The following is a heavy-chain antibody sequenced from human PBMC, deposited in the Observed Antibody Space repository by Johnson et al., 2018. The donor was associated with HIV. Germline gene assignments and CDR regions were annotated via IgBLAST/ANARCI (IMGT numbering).Heavy chain of an antibody. CDR2: IKRKTDGGTT. V-gene: IGHV3-15*01. CDR3: TTAGYTFSDAFDI. J-gene: IGHJ3*02. D-gene: IGHD2-2*02. Sequence: GGSLRLSCAASGFTFNNAWMSWVRQAPGKGLEWVGRIKRKTDGGTTDYAAPVKGRFTISRDDSNNMLYLEMNSLKTEDTATYYCTTAGYTFSDAFDIWGHGLMVTVSS. CDR1: GFTFNNAW.